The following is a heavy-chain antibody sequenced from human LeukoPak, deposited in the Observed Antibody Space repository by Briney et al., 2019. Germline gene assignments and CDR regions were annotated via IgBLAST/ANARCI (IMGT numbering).Heavy chain of an antibody. CDR1: GGPFSGYY. Sequence: PSETLSLTCAVYGGPFSGYYWSWIRQPPGKGLEWIGEINHSGSPNYNPSLKSRVTISVDTSKNQFSLKLSSVTAADTAVYYCARKGVAPPNWTNWGQETLVTVSS. V-gene: IGHV4-34*01. CDR2: INHSGSP. CDR3: ARKGVAPPNWTN. D-gene: IGHD1-1*01. J-gene: IGHJ4*02.